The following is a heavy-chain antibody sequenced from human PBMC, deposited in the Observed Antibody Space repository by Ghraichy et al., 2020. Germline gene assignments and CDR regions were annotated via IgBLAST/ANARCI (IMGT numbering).Heavy chain of an antibody. D-gene: IGHD5-12*01. CDR3: AKMWTRGIVATSPFDY. J-gene: IGHJ4*02. CDR2: ISGSGGST. CDR1: GFTFSSYA. V-gene: IGHV3-23*01. Sequence: GGSLRLSCAASGFTFSSYAMSWVRQAPGKGLEWVSAISGSGGSTYYADSVKGRFTISRDNSKNTLYLQMNSLRAEDTAVYYCAKMWTRGIVATSPFDYWGQGTLVTVSS.